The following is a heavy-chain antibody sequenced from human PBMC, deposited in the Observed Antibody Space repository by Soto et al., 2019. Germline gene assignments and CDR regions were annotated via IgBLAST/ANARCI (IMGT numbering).Heavy chain of an antibody. D-gene: IGHD1-26*01. CDR3: ARDLVGAKGEAFDI. V-gene: IGHV1-3*01. CDR2: INGGNGYA. Sequence: QVHLVQSGAEVKEPGASVRVSCKASGYTFSSNAIHWVRQAPGQELEWMGWINGGNGYAKYSQNFQDRVTLTRDASASTTYMELSSLRSEDTAVYYCARDLVGAKGEAFDIWGQGTMVTVSS. J-gene: IGHJ3*02. CDR1: GYTFSSNA.